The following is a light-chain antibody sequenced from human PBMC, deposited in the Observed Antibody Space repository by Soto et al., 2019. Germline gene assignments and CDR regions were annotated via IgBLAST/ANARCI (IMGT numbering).Light chain of an antibody. CDR1: SSDVGGYNY. CDR2: EVS. V-gene: IGLV2-14*01. J-gene: IGLJ2*01. Sequence: QSVLTQPASVSGSPGQSITIACTGTSSDVGGYNYVSWYQQHPGKAPKVMIYEVSHRPSGVSDRFSGSKSGNTASLTISGLQAEDEADYYCAAWDDSLNGPVFGGGTKLTVL. CDR3: AAWDDSLNGPV.